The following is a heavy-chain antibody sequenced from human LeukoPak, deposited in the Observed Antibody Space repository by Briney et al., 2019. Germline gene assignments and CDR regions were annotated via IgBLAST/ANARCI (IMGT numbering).Heavy chain of an antibody. V-gene: IGHV3-48*03. Sequence: GGSLRLSCAASGFTFSSYEMNWVRQAPGKGLEWVSYISSSGSTIYYADSVKGRFTISRDNSKNTLYLQMNSLRAEDTAVYYCAKDQFRGVDTNWFDPWGQGTLVTVSS. CDR2: ISSSGSTI. J-gene: IGHJ5*02. D-gene: IGHD3-10*01. CDR1: GFTFSSYE. CDR3: AKDQFRGVDTNWFDP.